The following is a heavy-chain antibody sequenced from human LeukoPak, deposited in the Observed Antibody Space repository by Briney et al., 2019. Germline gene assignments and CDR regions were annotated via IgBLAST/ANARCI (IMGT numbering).Heavy chain of an antibody. J-gene: IGHJ3*02. CDR2: IKQDGSEQ. CDR3: ARAPTGGSYYPRAFEI. Sequence: GGSLRLSCAASGFTFSSYWMSWVRQAPGKGLEWVANIKQDGSEQYYVDSVKGRFTISRDNAKNSLYLQMNSLRAEDTSVYYRARAPTGGSYYPRAFEIWGQGTIVTVSS. V-gene: IGHV3-7*01. D-gene: IGHD1-26*01. CDR1: GFTFSSYW.